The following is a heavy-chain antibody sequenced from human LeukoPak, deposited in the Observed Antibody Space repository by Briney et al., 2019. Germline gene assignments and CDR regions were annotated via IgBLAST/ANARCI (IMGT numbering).Heavy chain of an antibody. D-gene: IGHD3-22*01. CDR2: IYSGGST. CDR1: GFIFSNYA. Sequence: GGSLRLSCVASGFIFSNYAMSWVRQAPGKGLEWVSVIYSGGSTYYADSVKGRFTISRDNSKNTLYLQMNSLRAEDTAVYYCASDYYDSSGVDYWGQGTLVTVSS. J-gene: IGHJ4*02. CDR3: ASDYYDSSGVDY. V-gene: IGHV3-66*01.